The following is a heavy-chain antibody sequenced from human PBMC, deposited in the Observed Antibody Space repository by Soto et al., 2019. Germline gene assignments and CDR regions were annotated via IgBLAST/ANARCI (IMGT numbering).Heavy chain of an antibody. CDR1: GFTFSSYA. Sequence: EVQLLESGGGLVQPGGSLRLSCAASGFTFSSYAMSWVRQAPGKGLEWVSAISGSGGSTYYADSVKGRFTISRDNSKKPRYLEMNSRRAEDTAVYYCAKAQRGGVGAWGYYYMDVWGKGTTVTVSS. V-gene: IGHV3-23*01. J-gene: IGHJ6*03. D-gene: IGHD3-10*01. CDR3: AKAQRGGVGAWGYYYMDV. CDR2: ISGSGGST.